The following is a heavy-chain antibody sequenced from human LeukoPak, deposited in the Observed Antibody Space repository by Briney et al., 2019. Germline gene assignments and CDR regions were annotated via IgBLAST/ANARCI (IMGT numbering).Heavy chain of an antibody. D-gene: IGHD2-21*02. CDR2: ISAYNGNT. V-gene: IGHV1-18*01. Sequence: ASVKVSCEASGYTFTSYGISWVRQAPGQGLEWMGWISAYNGNTNYAQKLQGRVTMTTDTSTSTAYMELRSLRSDDTAVYYCARGAVAYCGGDCMSYFQHWGQGTLVTVSS. CDR1: GYTFTSYG. CDR3: ARGAVAYCGGDCMSYFQH. J-gene: IGHJ1*01.